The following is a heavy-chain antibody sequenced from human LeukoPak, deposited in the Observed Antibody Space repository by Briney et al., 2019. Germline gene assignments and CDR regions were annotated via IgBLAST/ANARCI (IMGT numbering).Heavy chain of an antibody. D-gene: IGHD6-19*01. CDR3: AKDARRTFGLSSGLYRGSYYFDY. CDR1: GFTFSSYA. CDR2: ISGSGGST. J-gene: IGHJ4*02. Sequence: GGSLRLSCAASGFTFSSYAMSWVRQAPGKGLQWVSTISGSGGSTYYADSVKGRFTISKDNSKNTLFLQMNSLRPEGTAVYYCAKDARRTFGLSSGLYRGSYYFDYWGQGTLVTVSS. V-gene: IGHV3-23*01.